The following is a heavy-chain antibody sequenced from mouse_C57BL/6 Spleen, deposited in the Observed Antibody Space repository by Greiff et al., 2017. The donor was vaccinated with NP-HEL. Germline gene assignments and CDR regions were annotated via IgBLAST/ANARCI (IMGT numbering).Heavy chain of an antibody. D-gene: IGHD1-1*01. V-gene: IGHV1-82*01. CDR3: ARRGDGVLDY. CDR1: GYAFSSSW. CDR2: IYPGDGDT. Sequence: QVQLQQSGPELVKPGASVKISCKASGYAFSSSWMNWVKQRPGKGLEWIGRIYPGDGDTNYNGKFKGKATLTADKSSSTAYMQLSSLTSEDSAVYFCARRGDGVLDYWGQGTTLTVSS. J-gene: IGHJ2*01.